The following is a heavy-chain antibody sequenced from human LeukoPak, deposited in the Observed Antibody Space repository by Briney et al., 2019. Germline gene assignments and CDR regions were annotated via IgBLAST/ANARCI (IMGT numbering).Heavy chain of an antibody. J-gene: IGHJ4*02. D-gene: IGHD6-19*01. CDR3: AKDNRRHYTSGPNPDSLH. V-gene: IGHV3-53*01. CDR1: GFTFSSNY. Sequence: GGSLRLSCAASGFTFSSNYMSWVRQAPGKGLEWVSVIHSSGSTYYADSVKGRFTISRDNAKNSLYLQMNSLRVEDTAFYYCAKDNRRHYTSGPNPDSLHWGQGALVTVSS. CDR2: IHSSGST.